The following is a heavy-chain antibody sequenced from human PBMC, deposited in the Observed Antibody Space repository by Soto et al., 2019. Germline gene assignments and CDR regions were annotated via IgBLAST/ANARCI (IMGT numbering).Heavy chain of an antibody. CDR1: GYTFTSYA. J-gene: IGHJ4*02. CDR3: VKDRSDTWSFDN. V-gene: IGHV1-3*01. D-gene: IGHD2-8*02. CDR2: INAGNGNT. Sequence: ASVKVSCKASGYTFTSYAMHWVRQAPGQRLEWMGWINAGNGNTKYSQKFQGRVTITRDTSASTAYMELSSLRSDDTAVYYCVKDRSDTWSFDNWGQGTLVTVSS.